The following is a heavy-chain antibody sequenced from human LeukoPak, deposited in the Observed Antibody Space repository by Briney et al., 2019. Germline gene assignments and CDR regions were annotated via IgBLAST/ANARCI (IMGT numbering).Heavy chain of an antibody. CDR3: AKDPYDSSGYFSFDY. V-gene: IGHV3-23*01. J-gene: IGHJ4*02. Sequence: GGSLRLSCAASGFTFSSYAMSWVRQAPGKGLEWVSAISGSGGSTYYADSVKGRFTISRDNSKNTLYLQMNSLRAEDTAVYYCAKDPYDSSGYFSFDYGGQGTLVTVSS. D-gene: IGHD3-22*01. CDR1: GFTFSSYA. CDR2: ISGSGGST.